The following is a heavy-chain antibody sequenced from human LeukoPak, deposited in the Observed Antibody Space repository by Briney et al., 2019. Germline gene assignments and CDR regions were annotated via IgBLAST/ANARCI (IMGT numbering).Heavy chain of an antibody. V-gene: IGHV3-30-3*01. CDR2: ISYDGSNK. J-gene: IGHJ4*02. CDR3: ARVDVWLRTRGAFDY. Sequence: PGGSLRLSCAASGFTFSSYAMHWVRQAPGKGLEWVAVISYDGSNKYYADSVKGRFTISRDNSKNTLYLQMNSLRAEDTAVYYCARVDVWLRTRGAFDYWGQGTLVTVSS. CDR1: GFTFSSYA. D-gene: IGHD5-12*01.